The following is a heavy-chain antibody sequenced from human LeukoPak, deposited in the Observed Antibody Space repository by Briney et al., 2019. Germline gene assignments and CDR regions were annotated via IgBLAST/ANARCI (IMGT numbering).Heavy chain of an antibody. CDR2: ISYDGSNK. D-gene: IGHD4-17*01. V-gene: IGHV3-30-3*01. CDR1: GFTFGSYA. Sequence: GRSLRLSCAASGFTFGSYAMHWVRQAPGKGLEWVAVISYDGSNKYYADSVKGRFTISRDNFKNTLYLQMNSLRAEDTAVYYCARRAVTTRAVDYWGQGTLVTVSS. J-gene: IGHJ4*02. CDR3: ARRAVTTRAVDY.